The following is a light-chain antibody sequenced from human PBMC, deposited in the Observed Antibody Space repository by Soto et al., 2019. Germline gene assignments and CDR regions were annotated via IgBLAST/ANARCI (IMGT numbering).Light chain of an antibody. CDR3: SLFAGINDRWV. J-gene: IGLJ3*02. V-gene: IGLV2-8*01. Sequence: QSALTQPPSASGSPGQSVTISCIGTSSDIGAYNYVSWYQQHPGKAPKLMIHEVNKRPSGVPDRFSGSKSGNTASLTVSGLQAEDEADYFCSLFAGINDRWVFGGGTKLTVL. CDR2: EVN. CDR1: SSDIGAYNY.